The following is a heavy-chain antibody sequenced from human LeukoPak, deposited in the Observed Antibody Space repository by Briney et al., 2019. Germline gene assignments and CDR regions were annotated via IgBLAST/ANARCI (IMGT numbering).Heavy chain of an antibody. Sequence: PSETLSLTCTVSGGSISSSGYYWTWIRQPPGKGLEWIGYIYHSGSTYYNPSLKSRVTISIDRSKDQFSLKLSSVTAADTAVYYCAKKIYYYMDVWGKGTTVTVSS. CDR3: AKKIYYYMDV. CDR2: IYHSGST. CDR1: GGSISSSGYY. V-gene: IGHV4-30-2*01. J-gene: IGHJ6*03.